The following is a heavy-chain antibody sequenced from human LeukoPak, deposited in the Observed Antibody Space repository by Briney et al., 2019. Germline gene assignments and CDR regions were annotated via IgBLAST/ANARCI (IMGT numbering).Heavy chain of an antibody. D-gene: IGHD3-10*01. CDR3: ARLELAWSGDLFYGKKNWFDP. CDR1: GYTFTSYG. Sequence: ASVKVSCKASGYTFTSYGINWVRQAPGQGLEWMGWISGNNGNTKYAQRFQGRVTMTTDSSTSTAYMELRSLRSDDTAVYYCARLELAWSGDLFYGKKNWFDPWGQGTLVTVSS. J-gene: IGHJ5*02. V-gene: IGHV1-18*04. CDR2: ISGNNGNT.